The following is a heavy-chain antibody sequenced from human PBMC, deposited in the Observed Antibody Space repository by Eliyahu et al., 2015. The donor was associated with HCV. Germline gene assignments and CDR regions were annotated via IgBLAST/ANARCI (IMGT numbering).Heavy chain of an antibody. Sequence: GLEWIGYIYYSGSTYYNPSLKSRVTISVDTSKNQFSLKLSSVTAADTAVYYCARVEPGRKYFYDSSGYFDYWGQGTLVTVSS. CDR3: ARVEPGRKYFYDSSGYFDY. CDR2: IYYSGST. J-gene: IGHJ4*02. D-gene: IGHD3-22*01. V-gene: IGHV4-31*02.